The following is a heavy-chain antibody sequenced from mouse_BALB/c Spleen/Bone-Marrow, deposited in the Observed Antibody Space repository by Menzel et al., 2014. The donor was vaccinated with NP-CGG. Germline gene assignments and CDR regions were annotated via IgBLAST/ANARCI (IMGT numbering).Heavy chain of an antibody. J-gene: IGHJ3*01. V-gene: IGHV1S29*02. D-gene: IGHD2-1*01. CDR2: IYPYNGGT. CDR1: GYTFTDYN. Sequence: EVQLQQSGPELVKPGASVKISCKASGYTFTDYNMHWVKQSHGKSLDWIGYIYPYNGGTGYNQKFKSKATLTVDNSSSTAYMELRSPTSVDSAVYYCARGRAYGNYVWFAYWGQGTLVTVSA. CDR3: ARGRAYGNYVWFAY.